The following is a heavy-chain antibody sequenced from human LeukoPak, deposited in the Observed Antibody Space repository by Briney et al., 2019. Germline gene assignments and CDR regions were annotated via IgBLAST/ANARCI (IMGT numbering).Heavy chain of an antibody. J-gene: IGHJ5*02. Sequence: SETLSLTCTVSGGSSSSYYWSWIRQPPGKGLGWIGNIYNSGSTNYNPSLKSRVTISVDTSKNQFSLKLSSVTAAGTAVYYCARGAVLNWFDPWGQGTLVTVSS. CDR3: ARGAVLNWFDP. CDR1: GGSSSSYY. D-gene: IGHD6-19*01. CDR2: IYNSGST. V-gene: IGHV4-59*08.